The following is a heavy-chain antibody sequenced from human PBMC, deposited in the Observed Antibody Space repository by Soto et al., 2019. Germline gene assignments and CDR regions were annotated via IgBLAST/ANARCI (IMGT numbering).Heavy chain of an antibody. CDR2: IYSGGST. Sequence: GGSLRLSCAASGFTVSSNYISWVRQAPGKGLERVSAIYSGGSTYYADSVKGRFTISRDNSKNTLYLQMNSLRAEDTAVYYCARWYYYDSSGYGMDVWGQGTTVTVSS. V-gene: IGHV3-53*01. J-gene: IGHJ6*02. CDR1: GFTVSSNY. D-gene: IGHD3-22*01. CDR3: ARWYYYDSSGYGMDV.